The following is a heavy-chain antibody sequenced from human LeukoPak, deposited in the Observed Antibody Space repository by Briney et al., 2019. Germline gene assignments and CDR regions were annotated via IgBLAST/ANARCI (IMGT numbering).Heavy chain of an antibody. V-gene: IGHV1-18*01. J-gene: IGHJ4*02. D-gene: IGHD2-2*01. CDR1: VYTFTSYG. CDR2: ISAYNGNT. CDR3: ARDRDDYCSSTSCYARDDY. Sequence: ASVTVSCKASVYTFTSYGISWVRQAPGQGLEWMGWISAYNGNTNYEQKLQGRFTMTTDTSTSTAYMELRSLRSDDTAVYYCARDRDDYCSSTSCYARDDYWGQGSLVTVSS.